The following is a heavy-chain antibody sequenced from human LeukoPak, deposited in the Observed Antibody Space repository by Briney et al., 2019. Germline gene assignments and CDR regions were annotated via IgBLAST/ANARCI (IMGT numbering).Heavy chain of an antibody. V-gene: IGHV3-23*01. J-gene: IGHJ4*02. D-gene: IGHD5-24*01. CDR2: ISGSGGST. CDR1: GFTFSTYA. Sequence: GGSLRLSCAASGFTFSTYAMSWVRQAPGKGLEWVSAISGSGGSTYYADSVKGRFTISRDNAQNSLYLQMNSLRIEDTAVYYCARGAAYDGYNKRPIDYWGQGTLVTVSS. CDR3: ARGAAYDGYNKRPIDY.